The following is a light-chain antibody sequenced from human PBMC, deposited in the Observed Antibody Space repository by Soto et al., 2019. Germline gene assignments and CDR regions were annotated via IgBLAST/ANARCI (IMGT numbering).Light chain of an antibody. CDR3: LLYYGGHWV. CDR1: TGAVTSGYY. J-gene: IGLJ3*02. V-gene: IGLV7-43*01. CDR2: STS. Sequence: QAVVTQEPSLTVSPGGTVTLTCASSTGAVTSGYYPNWFQQKPGQAPRALIYSTSNKHPWTPARFSGSLLGGKAALTLSGVQPEDEAEYYGLLYYGGHWVFGGGTKVTVL.